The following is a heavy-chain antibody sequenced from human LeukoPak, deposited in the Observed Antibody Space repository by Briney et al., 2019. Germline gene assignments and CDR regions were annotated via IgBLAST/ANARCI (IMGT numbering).Heavy chain of an antibody. CDR3: AKDASTFDY. V-gene: IGHV3-23*03. CDR2: IYSGGST. CDR1: GFTFSGYA. J-gene: IGHJ4*02. Sequence: GGSLRLSCAASGFTFSGYAMSWVRQAPGKGLEWVSVIYSGGSTYYADSVKGRFTISRDNSKNTLYLQMYSLRAEDTAVSSCAKDASTFDYWGQGTLVTVSS. D-gene: IGHD6-6*01.